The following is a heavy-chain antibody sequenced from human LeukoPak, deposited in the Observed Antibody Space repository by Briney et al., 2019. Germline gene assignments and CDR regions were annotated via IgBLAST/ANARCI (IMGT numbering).Heavy chain of an antibody. Sequence: GGSLRLSCAASGFTFRSYWMSWVRQAPGKGLEWVSAISGSGGSTYYADSVKGRFTISRDNSKNTLYLQMNSLRAEDTAVYYCAKDYSSGSNDYWGQGTLVTVSS. CDR3: AKDYSSGSNDY. D-gene: IGHD3-22*01. V-gene: IGHV3-23*01. CDR2: ISGSGGST. J-gene: IGHJ4*02. CDR1: GFTFRSYW.